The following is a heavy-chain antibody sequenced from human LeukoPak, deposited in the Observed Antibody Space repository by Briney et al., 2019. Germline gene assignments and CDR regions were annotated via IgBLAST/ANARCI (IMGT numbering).Heavy chain of an antibody. Sequence: ASVKVPCKASGGTFSSYAISWVRQAPGQGLQWMGGIIPIFNTANYAQKFQGRVTITADKSTTTAYMELRSLRSEDTAVYYCAGTYYYGSGSYLGDAFDIWGQGTMVTVSS. V-gene: IGHV1-69*06. CDR3: AGTYYYGSGSYLGDAFDI. J-gene: IGHJ3*02. D-gene: IGHD3-10*01. CDR2: IIPIFNTA. CDR1: GGTFSSYA.